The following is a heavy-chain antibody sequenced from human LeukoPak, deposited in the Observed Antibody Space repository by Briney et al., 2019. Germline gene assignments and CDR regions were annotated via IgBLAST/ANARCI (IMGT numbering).Heavy chain of an antibody. CDR2: IYHSGST. D-gene: IGHD5-18*01. CDR1: GGSISSSNW. J-gene: IGHJ4*02. CDR3: ARGSTWKQLWLPFDY. Sequence: PSETLSLTCTVSGGSISSSNWWSWVRQPPGKGLEWIGEIYHSGSTNYNPSLKSRVTISVDKSKNQFSLKLSSVTAADTAVYYCARGSTWKQLWLPFDYWGQGTLVTVSS. V-gene: IGHV4-4*02.